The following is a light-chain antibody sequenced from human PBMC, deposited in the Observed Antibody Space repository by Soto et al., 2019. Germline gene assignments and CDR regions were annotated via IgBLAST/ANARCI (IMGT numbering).Light chain of an antibody. CDR1: QSVNNN. Sequence: ETLMTQSPATLSVSPGERATLSCRASQSVNNNLAWYQQKLGQAPRVLIYGAYTRATGIQARFTGSGSGTEFILTITSLQSEDSAVYYCKEYNTWPWTFGQGTKVDIK. CDR3: KEYNTWPWT. V-gene: IGKV3-15*01. J-gene: IGKJ1*01. CDR2: GAY.